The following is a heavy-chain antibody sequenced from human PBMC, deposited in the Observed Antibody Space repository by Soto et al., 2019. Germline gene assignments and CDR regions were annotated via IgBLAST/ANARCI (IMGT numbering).Heavy chain of an antibody. V-gene: IGHV3-23*01. CDR3: ARDWGSSCGSLFYY. D-gene: IGHD6-13*01. CDR1: GLTFSNYA. CDR2: ISGSGDST. J-gene: IGHJ4*02. Sequence: PGGSLRLSCAASGLTFSNYAMSWVRQAPGKGLEWVSAISGSGDSTYYADSVKGRFTVSRDNSKNTLYLQMNSLRAEDTAVYYCARDWGSSCGSLFYYWGQGTLVTVSS.